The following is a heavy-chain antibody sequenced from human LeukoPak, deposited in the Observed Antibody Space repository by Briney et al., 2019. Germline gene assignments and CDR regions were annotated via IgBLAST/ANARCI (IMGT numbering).Heavy chain of an antibody. CDR3: ARQSPTPDAFDI. CDR2: IYYSGST. J-gene: IGHJ3*02. CDR1: GVSISSSNSY. Sequence: PSETLSLTCTVSGVSISSSNSYWGWIRQPPGKGLEWIGSIYYSGSTYYNPSLKSRVTISVDTSKNQFSLKLSSVTAADTAVYYCARQSPTPDAFDIWGQGTMVTVSS. V-gene: IGHV4-39*01.